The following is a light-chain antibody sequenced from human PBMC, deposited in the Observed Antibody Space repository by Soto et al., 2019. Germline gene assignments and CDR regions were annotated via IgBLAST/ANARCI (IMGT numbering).Light chain of an antibody. CDR2: DAS. V-gene: IGKV1-39*01. Sequence: DIQMTQSPSSLSASVGDRVTITCRASQSISTYLNWYQQKPGKTPKLLIYDASSLQSGIPSRFSGSGSGTDFTLTINSLQPEDFATYYCQQSYSTPRTFGQGTKVDIK. CDR1: QSISTY. J-gene: IGKJ1*01. CDR3: QQSYSTPRT.